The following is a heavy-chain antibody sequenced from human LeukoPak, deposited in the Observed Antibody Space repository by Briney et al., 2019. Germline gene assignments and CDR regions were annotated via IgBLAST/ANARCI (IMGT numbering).Heavy chain of an antibody. CDR3: ARGRVGATPAYYYYGMDV. CDR2: INPNSGGT. J-gene: IGHJ6*02. D-gene: IGHD1-26*01. Sequence: ASVKVSCKASGYTFTGYYMHWVRQAPGQGLEWMGRINPNSGGTNYAQKFQGRVTMTRDTSISTAYMELSRLRSDDTAVYYCARGRVGATPAYYYYGMDVWGQGTTVTVSS. V-gene: IGHV1-2*06. CDR1: GYTFTGYY.